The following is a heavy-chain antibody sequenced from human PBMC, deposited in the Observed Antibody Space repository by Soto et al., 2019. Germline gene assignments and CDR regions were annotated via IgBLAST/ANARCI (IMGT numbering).Heavy chain of an antibody. V-gene: IGHV1-8*01. D-gene: IGHD1-26*01. Sequence: RASVKVSCKASGYSFTSRDINWVRQTTGQGLEWMGWMQPSSGRTGYAQKFQGRVTMTRDTSINTAYMELSSLTSDDTAFYYCARGVTAGVDYWGQGTLVTVSS. CDR2: MQPSSGRT. CDR1: GYSFTSRD. J-gene: IGHJ4*02. CDR3: ARGVTAGVDY.